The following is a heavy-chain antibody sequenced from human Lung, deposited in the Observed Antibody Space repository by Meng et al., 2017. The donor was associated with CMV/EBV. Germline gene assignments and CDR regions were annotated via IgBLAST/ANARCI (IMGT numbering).Heavy chain of an antibody. CDR3: ARESDSSGSNGYFDY. CDR2: INPDSGGT. CDR1: GYTFTDHY. D-gene: IGHD3-22*01. Sequence: ASVKVSCKASGYTFTDHYMHWVRQAPGQELEWIGWINPDSGGTLYAHKFQGRVTVTRDTSISTAYMELSSMRPDDTAVYYCARESDSSGSNGYFDYWGQGXLVTVSS. J-gene: IGHJ4*02. V-gene: IGHV1-2*02.